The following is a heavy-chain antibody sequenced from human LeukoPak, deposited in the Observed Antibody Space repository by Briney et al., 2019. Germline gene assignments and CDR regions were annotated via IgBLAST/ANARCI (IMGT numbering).Heavy chain of an antibody. CDR1: GVTISSGDYF. V-gene: IGHV4-30-4*01. Sequence: SETLSLTCSVSGVTISSGDYFWTWLRQPPGKGLEYIGYIYYSGTTYYNPSLKSRITMSVDMSANQFSLRLTSVSAADTAVYYCTRAYWIGFHFDSWGQGILVSVSS. CDR2: IYYSGTT. CDR3: TRAYWIGFHFDS. J-gene: IGHJ4*02. D-gene: IGHD3-3*01.